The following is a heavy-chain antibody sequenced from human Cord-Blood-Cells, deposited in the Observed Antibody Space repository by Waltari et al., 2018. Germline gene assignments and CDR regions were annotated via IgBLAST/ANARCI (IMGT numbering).Heavy chain of an antibody. CDR2: IYYSGST. Sequence: QVQLQESSPGLVKPSETLSLTCTVSGGSISSYYWSWIRQPPGKGLEWVGYIYYSGSTNYDPSLKSRVIISVDTSKNQFSLKLSSVTAADTAVYYCAGIVGVYDYGSGSYYNAFDIWGQGTMVTVSA. J-gene: IGHJ3*02. D-gene: IGHD3-10*01. CDR1: GGSISSYY. V-gene: IGHV4-59*01. CDR3: AGIVGVYDYGSGSYYNAFDI.